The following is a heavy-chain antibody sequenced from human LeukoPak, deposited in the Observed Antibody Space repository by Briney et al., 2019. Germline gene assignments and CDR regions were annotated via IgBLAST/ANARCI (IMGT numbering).Heavy chain of an antibody. CDR1: GFTFSSYA. V-gene: IGHV3-30-3*01. Sequence: PGRSLRLSCAASGFTFSSYAMHWVRQAPGKGLEWVAVISYDGSNKYYADSVKGRFTISRDNSKNTLYLRMNSLRAEDTAVYYCARERVVGAMLPSDYWGQGTLVTVSS. CDR2: ISYDGSNK. D-gene: IGHD3-16*01. J-gene: IGHJ4*02. CDR3: ARERVVGAMLPSDY.